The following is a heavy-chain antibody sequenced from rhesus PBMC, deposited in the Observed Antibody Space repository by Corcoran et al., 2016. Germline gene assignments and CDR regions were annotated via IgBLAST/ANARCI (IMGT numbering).Heavy chain of an antibody. V-gene: IGHV4S7*01. CDR1: GGSISDRYY. J-gene: IGHJ4*01. CDR2: IYGRGGST. CDR3: ARGPPSDFDY. Sequence: QVQLQESGPGLVTPSETLSLTCAVSGGSISDRYYWSWIRQPPGKGREWIGYIYGRGGSTYYNPSLKSRVTISTETSKNQFSLKLSSVTAADTAVYYCARGPPSDFDYWGQGVLVTVSS.